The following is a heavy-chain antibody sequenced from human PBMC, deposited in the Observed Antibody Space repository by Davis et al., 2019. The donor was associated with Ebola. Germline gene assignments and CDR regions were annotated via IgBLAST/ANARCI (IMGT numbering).Heavy chain of an antibody. J-gene: IGHJ5*02. D-gene: IGHD3-10*01. CDR1: GYTFTSDG. CDR3: ARVPVRGVQNHNWFDP. CDR2: ISTYNGNT. V-gene: IGHV1-18*01. Sequence: ASVKVSCKASGYTFTSDGITWVRQAPGQGLEWMGWISTYNGNTNYVQKLQGRVTMTTDTSTSTAYMELKSLTSDDTAVYYCARVPVRGVQNHNWFDPWGQGTLVIVSS.